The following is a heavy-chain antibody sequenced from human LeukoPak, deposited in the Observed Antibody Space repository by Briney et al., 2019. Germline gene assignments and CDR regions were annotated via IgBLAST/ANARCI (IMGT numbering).Heavy chain of an antibody. V-gene: IGHV3-23*01. Sequence: GGSLRLSCAASGFTFGIYAMSWVRQAPGKGLEWVSGVSGNSGSTYYADSVKGRFTISRDNSKNTLYLQMNSVRAEDTALYYCARDDGGDFNDALDIWGQGTMVIVSS. D-gene: IGHD2-21*02. J-gene: IGHJ3*02. CDR2: VSGNSGST. CDR3: ARDDGGDFNDALDI. CDR1: GFTFGIYA.